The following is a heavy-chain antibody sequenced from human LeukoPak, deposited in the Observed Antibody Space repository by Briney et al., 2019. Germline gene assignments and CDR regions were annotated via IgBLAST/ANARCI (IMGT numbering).Heavy chain of an antibody. CDR3: ARGYSSSWYLD. Sequence: GGSLRLFCAGSGFNFSSYSMSWVRQAPWKGLEFVSYISSSSSFIYYADSVKGRFTISRDNAKKSLSLQMNRLRADDTAVYYCARGYSSSWYLDWGQGTLVTVSS. V-gene: IGHV3-21*01. CDR2: ISSSSSFI. D-gene: IGHD6-13*01. J-gene: IGHJ4*02. CDR1: GFNFSSYS.